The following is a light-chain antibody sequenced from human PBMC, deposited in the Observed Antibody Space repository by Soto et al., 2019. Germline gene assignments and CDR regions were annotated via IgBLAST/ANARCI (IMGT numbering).Light chain of an antibody. Sequence: QSVLTQPASVSGSPGQSITISCTGTSSDVGGYDYVSWYQLHPGKAPKLMVFEVNNRPSGVSYRFSGSKSGNTASLTISGLQAEDEADYFCSSYSISTAYLFGTGTKLIVL. CDR3: SSYSISTAYL. CDR2: EVN. CDR1: SSDVGGYDY. V-gene: IGLV2-14*01. J-gene: IGLJ1*01.